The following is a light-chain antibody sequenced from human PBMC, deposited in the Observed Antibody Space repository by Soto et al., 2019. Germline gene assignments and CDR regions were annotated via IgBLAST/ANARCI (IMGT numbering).Light chain of an antibody. CDR1: QSIGSDNY. Sequence: EIVLTQSPGTLSLSPGESATLSCRASQSIGSDNYLAWYQQKPGQAPRLLIYGASSRPTGIPDRFSGSGSGTDFTLTISRLEPEDFAVYYCQQYGTSPWTFGQGTKVEIK. J-gene: IGKJ1*01. CDR3: QQYGTSPWT. V-gene: IGKV3-20*01. CDR2: GAS.